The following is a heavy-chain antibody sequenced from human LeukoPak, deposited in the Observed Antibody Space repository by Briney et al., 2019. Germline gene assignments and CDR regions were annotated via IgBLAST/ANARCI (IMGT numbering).Heavy chain of an antibody. D-gene: IGHD2-2*01. CDR1: GYIFTGYT. CDR2: ISGYNGNT. J-gene: IGHJ3*01. V-gene: IGHV1-18*01. Sequence: ASVKVSCKASGYIFTGYTLHWVRQAPGQRLEWMGWISGYNGNTNYAQKVQGRVTMTTDTSTSTAYMELRSLRSDDTAVYYCARTHCGVTSCSHDAFDFWGQGTMVTVSS. CDR3: ARTHCGVTSCSHDAFDF.